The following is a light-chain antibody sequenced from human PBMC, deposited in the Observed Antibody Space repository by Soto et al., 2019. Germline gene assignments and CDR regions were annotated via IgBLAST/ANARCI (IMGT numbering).Light chain of an antibody. CDR2: KAS. J-gene: IGKJ1*01. CDR1: QTISSW. CDR3: PPYNSYSEA. V-gene: IGKV1-5*03. Sequence: DIQMTQSPSTLSGSVGDRVTITCRASQTISSWLAWYQQQPGKAPKLLIYKASTLKSGVPSRFSGSGSGTAFTLTLSSLQPDDFPTYYCPPYNSYSEAFGQGTKVDIK.